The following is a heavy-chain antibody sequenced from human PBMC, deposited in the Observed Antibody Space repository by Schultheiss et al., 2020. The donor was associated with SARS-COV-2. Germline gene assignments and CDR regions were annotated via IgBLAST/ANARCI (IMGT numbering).Heavy chain of an antibody. D-gene: IGHD6-19*01. CDR1: GFTFDTYA. J-gene: IGHJ4*02. CDR3: ARAGLGPLDY. Sequence: GGSLRLSCAASGFTFDTYAMSWVRQAPGKGLEWVSAISGSGGTTYYADSVKGRFTISRDNSKNTLYLQMNSLRAEDTAVYYCARAGLGPLDYWGQGTLVTVSS. V-gene: IGHV3-23*01. CDR2: ISGSGGTT.